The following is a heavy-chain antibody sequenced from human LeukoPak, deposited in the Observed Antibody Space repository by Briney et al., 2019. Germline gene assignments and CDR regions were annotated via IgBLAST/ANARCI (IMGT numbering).Heavy chain of an antibody. CDR3: ARDDYSGNSXXF. J-gene: IGHJ4*01. CDR1: GYTFTGYY. V-gene: IGHV1-2*02. Sequence: ASVKVSCKASGYTFTGYYIHWVRQAPGQGLEWMGCSNPNSGGTNYAQKFQGRVTMTRDASISTAYTELIRLTYDDTAVYYCARDDYSGNSXXFWGXGTXVT. D-gene: IGHD4-23*01. CDR2: SNPNSGGT.